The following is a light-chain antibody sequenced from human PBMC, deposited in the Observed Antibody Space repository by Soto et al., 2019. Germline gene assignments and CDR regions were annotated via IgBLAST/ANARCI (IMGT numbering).Light chain of an antibody. CDR2: GAS. J-gene: IGKJ4*01. CDR3: QHFDASPT. V-gene: IGKV3-20*01. Sequence: EIVLTQSPGTLSLSPGESATLSCRASQTVSRSYFVWYQQKPGQAPRLLIYGASARAPGIPERFSGTGSGTVSTLNISRLEPEDVAVYFGQHFDASPTVGGGTKVEIK. CDR1: QTVSRSY.